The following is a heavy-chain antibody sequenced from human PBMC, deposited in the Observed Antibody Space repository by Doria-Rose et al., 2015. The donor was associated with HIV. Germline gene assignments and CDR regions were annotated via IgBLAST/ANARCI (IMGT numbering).Heavy chain of an antibody. Sequence: VQLVQSGGGLVKPGGSLRLSCTAPGFIFSNAWMNWVRRAPGKGLEWVGRIKSVTDGGTTDYAAPVKGRFIISRDNSENKLYLQMNSLKTEDTAVYYCTTGFCSGGSCYYYYYMDVWGKGTTVTVSS. V-gene: IGHV3-15*07. CDR2: IKSVTDGGTT. CDR1: GFIFSNAW. D-gene: IGHD2-15*01. CDR3: TTGFCSGGSCYYYYYMDV. J-gene: IGHJ6*03.